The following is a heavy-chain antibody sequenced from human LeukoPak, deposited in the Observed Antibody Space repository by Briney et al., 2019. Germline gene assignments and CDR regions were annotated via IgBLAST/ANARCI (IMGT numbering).Heavy chain of an antibody. CDR3: ARQNYYGSGGDFDY. D-gene: IGHD3-10*01. Sequence: SETLSLTCTVSGGSISSYYWSWIRQPPGKGLEWIGYICYSGSTNYNPSLKSRVTISVDTSKNQFSLKLSSVTAADTAVYYCARQNYYGSGGDFDYWGQGTLVTVSS. CDR2: ICYSGST. V-gene: IGHV4-59*08. J-gene: IGHJ4*02. CDR1: GGSISSYY.